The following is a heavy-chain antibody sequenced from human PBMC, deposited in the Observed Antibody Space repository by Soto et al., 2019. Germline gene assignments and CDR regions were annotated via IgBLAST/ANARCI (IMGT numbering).Heavy chain of an antibody. CDR3: ARGTGSGSFWIDY. D-gene: IGHD3-10*01. V-gene: IGHV3-30-3*01. CDR1: GFPFNYYA. J-gene: IGHJ4*02. Sequence: QVRLVESGRGVVQPGTSLRLSCAASGFPFNYYAMHWVRQTPDKGLEWLTIISSDGTTIHYVDSVKGRFTISRDNSKSAVYLQMNNVRAEDTAVYYCARGTGSGSFWIDYWGQGTLVTVSS. CDR2: ISSDGTTI.